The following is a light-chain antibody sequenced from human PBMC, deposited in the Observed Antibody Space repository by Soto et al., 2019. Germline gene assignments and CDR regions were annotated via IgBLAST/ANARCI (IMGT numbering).Light chain of an antibody. J-gene: IGKJ4*01. CDR2: AAS. CDR1: QGVSRY. V-gene: IGKV1-9*01. Sequence: IQLAQSPSSLSACVGDSVTITCRASQGVSRYLSWYQQKPGRAPILLISAASTLQSGVPARFSGSGSGTDFTLSITSLQPEDFATYYCQQLNTYPVTFGGGTKVDIK. CDR3: QQLNTYPVT.